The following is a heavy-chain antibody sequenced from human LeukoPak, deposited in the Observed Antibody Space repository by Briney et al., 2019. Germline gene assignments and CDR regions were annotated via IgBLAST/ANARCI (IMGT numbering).Heavy chain of an antibody. D-gene: IGHD1-26*01. Sequence: GGSLRLSCAASGFTFSSYSLNWVRQAPGKGLEWISYITSSSSSMYYADSVKGRFTISRDNAKNSLYLQMNSLRAEDTAVYYCARVSGSYGDSAYWGQGTLVTVSS. CDR3: ARVSGSYGDSAY. V-gene: IGHV3-48*04. CDR2: ITSSSSSM. CDR1: GFTFSSYS. J-gene: IGHJ4*02.